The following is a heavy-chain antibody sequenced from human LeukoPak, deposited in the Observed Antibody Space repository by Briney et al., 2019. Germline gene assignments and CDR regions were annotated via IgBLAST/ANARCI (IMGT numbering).Heavy chain of an antibody. D-gene: IGHD6-19*01. CDR1: GFTFSSYA. CDR3: AKDQAYSSGWYPDFDY. J-gene: IGHJ4*02. V-gene: IGHV3-23*01. Sequence: GGSLRLSCAASGFTFSSYAVSWVRQAPGKGLEWVSAISGSGGSTYYADSVKGRFTISRDNSKNTLYLQMNSLRAEDTAVYYCAKDQAYSSGWYPDFDYWGQGTLVTVSS. CDR2: ISGSGGST.